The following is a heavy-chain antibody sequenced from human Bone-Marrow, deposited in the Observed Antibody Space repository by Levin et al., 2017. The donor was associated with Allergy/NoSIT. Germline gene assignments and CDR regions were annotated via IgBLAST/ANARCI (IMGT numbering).Heavy chain of an antibody. J-gene: IGHJ4*02. Sequence: PGGSLRLSCAASGFTFSSYAMSWVRQAPGKGLEWVSSISGSGTITHYAESVKGRFTISRDISKNMLHLQMNSLRAEDTAIYFCAKEGLAEAGYYVDSWGQGTLVTVSS. CDR2: ISGSGTIT. CDR3: AKEGLAEAGYYVDS. D-gene: IGHD6-19*01. V-gene: IGHV3-23*01. CDR1: GFTFSSYA.